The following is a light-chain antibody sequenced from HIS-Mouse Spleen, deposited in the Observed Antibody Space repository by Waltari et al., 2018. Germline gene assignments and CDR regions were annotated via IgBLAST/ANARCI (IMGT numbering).Light chain of an antibody. CDR1: GLPKKH. CDR2: EDS. V-gene: IGLV3-10*01. CDR3: YSTDSSGNHRV. Sequence: SYELTQPPSVPVSPGQTARITCPGAGLPKKHAYSHQQKSGHAPVLVIYEDSKRPSGIPERFSGSSSGTMATLTISGAQVEDEADYYCYSTDSSGNHRVFGGGTKLTVL. J-gene: IGLJ2*01.